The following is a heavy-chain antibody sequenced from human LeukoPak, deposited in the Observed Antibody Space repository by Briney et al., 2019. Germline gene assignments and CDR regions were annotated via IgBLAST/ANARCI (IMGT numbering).Heavy chain of an antibody. CDR3: ARAPAATPNNWFDP. CDR2: IYSGGST. J-gene: IGHJ5*02. D-gene: IGHD2-2*01. CDR1: GFTVSSNY. V-gene: IGHV3-53*01. Sequence: GSLRLSCAASGFTVSSNYMSWVRQAPGKGLEWVSVIYSGGSTYYADSVKGRFTISRDNSKNTLYLQMNSLRAEDTAVYYYARAPAATPNNWFDPWGQGTLVTVSS.